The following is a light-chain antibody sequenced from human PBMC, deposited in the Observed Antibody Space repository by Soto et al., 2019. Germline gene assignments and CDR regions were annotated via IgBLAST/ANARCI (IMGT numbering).Light chain of an antibody. J-gene: IGKJ1*01. CDR2: GAS. V-gene: IGKV3-20*01. CDR3: QQYGSSPRT. Sequence: EILVTQSPAPLSVSPGERATLSCGARQSVSRNLARYQQKPGQAPRLLIYGASSRATGIPDRFSGSGSGTDFTLTISRLEPEDFAVYYCQQYGSSPRTFGQGTKVDIK. CDR1: QSVSRN.